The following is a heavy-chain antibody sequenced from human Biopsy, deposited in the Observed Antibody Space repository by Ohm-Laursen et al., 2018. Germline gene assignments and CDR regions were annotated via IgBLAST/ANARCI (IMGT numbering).Heavy chain of an antibody. J-gene: IGHJ4*02. CDR1: GYTFTSYD. Sequence: GASVKVSCKASGYTFTSYDIRWVRQAPGQGLEWMGWITPYNDKTSYPPNLQDRVTMTADTSTNTAHMELRSLRSDDTAVYYCARVFCTSTTCYGLLDNWGQGTVVTVSS. D-gene: IGHD2/OR15-2a*01. V-gene: IGHV1-18*01. CDR3: ARVFCTSTTCYGLLDN. CDR2: ITPYNDKT.